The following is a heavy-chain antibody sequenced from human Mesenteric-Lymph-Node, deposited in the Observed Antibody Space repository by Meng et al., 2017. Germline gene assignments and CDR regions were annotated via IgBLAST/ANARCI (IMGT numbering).Heavy chain of an antibody. J-gene: IGHJ5*01. V-gene: IGHV5-51*01. CDR2: IYPDDSNT. CDR3: AEYGGTSLTKNWFDF. CDR1: GYSFTSYW. D-gene: IGHD4-23*01. Sequence: KVSCQGCGYSFTSYWIGWVRQMPGKGLDWMGLIYPDDSNTRHSPSFQGQVTCSADKSTDTAYLQWSSLKASDSAMYYCAEYGGTSLTKNWFDFWGQGTLVTVSS.